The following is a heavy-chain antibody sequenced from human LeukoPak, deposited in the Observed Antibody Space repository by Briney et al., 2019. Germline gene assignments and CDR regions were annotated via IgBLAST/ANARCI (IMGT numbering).Heavy chain of an antibody. CDR3: ARADYDFWSGYYTVRSFDY. Sequence: LETLSLTCTVSGGSISSYSWSWIRQPPGKGLEWIGYIYYSASTNYNPSLKSRVTISVDTSKHQFSLKLSSVTAADTAVYYCARADYDFWSGYYTVRSFDYWGQGTLVTVSS. CDR2: IYYSAST. V-gene: IGHV4-59*01. CDR1: GGSISSYS. D-gene: IGHD3-3*01. J-gene: IGHJ4*02.